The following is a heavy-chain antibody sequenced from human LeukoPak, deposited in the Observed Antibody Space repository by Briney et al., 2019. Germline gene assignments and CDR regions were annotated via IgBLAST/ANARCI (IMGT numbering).Heavy chain of an antibody. J-gene: IGHJ6*03. V-gene: IGHV4-59*01. CDR3: AGPTNGLNYYYYMDV. Sequence: SETLSLTCTVSGGSISSYYWSWIRQPPGKRLEWIGYIYYSGSTNYNPSLKSRVTISVDTSKNQFSLKLSSVSAADTAVYYCAGPTNGLNYYYYMDVWGKGTTVTVSS. CDR2: IYYSGST. CDR1: GGSISSYY. D-gene: IGHD1-1*01.